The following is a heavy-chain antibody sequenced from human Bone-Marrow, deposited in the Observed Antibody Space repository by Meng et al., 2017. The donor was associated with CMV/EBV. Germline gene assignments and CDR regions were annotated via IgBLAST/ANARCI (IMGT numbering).Heavy chain of an antibody. Sequence: GGSLRLSCAASGFTFSNAWMSRVRQAPGRGLEWVGRIKSKTDGGTTDYAAPVKGRFTISRDDSKNTLCLQMNSLKTEDTAVYYCARVGYSNLKGDYYYAMDVCGQGTTVTVSS. CDR1: GFTFSNAW. J-gene: IGHJ6*02. CDR2: IKSKTDGGTT. CDR3: ARVGYSNLKGDYYYAMDV. V-gene: IGHV3-15*01. D-gene: IGHD4-11*01.